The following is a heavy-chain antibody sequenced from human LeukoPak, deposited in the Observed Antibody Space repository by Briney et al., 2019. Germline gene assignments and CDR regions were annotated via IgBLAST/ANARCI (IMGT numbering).Heavy chain of an antibody. CDR1: GYTFTSYD. CDR2: INPSGGST. CDR3: ARDLSQIAAAGIWAFDI. J-gene: IGHJ3*02. D-gene: IGHD6-13*01. Sequence: ALVKVSCKASGYTFTSYDINWVRQAPGQGLEWMGIINPSGGSTSYAQKFQGRVTMTRDTSTSTVYMELSSLRSEDTAVYYCARDLSQIAAAGIWAFDIWGQGTMVTVSS. V-gene: IGHV1-46*01.